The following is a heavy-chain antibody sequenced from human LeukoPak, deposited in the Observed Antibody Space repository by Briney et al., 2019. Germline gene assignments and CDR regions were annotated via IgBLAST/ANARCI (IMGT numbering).Heavy chain of an antibody. V-gene: IGHV1-69*05. Sequence: ASVKVSCKASGGTFSSYAISWVRQAPGQGPEWMGGIIPIFGTANYAQKFQGRVTITTDESTSTAYMELSSLRSEDTAVYYCARDSGGSNWFDPWGQGTLVTVSS. J-gene: IGHJ5*02. CDR1: GGTFSSYA. CDR3: ARDSGGSNWFDP. D-gene: IGHD1-14*01. CDR2: IIPIFGTA.